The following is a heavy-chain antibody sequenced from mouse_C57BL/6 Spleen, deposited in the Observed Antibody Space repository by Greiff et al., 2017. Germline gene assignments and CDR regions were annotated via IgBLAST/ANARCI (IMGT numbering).Heavy chain of an antibody. Sequence: VQLQQSGAELVKPGASVKMSCKASGYTFTTYPIEWMKQNHGKSLEWIGNFHPYNDDTKYNEKFKGKATLTAEKSSSTVYLELSRLTSDDSAVYYCARGITAVGDYYAMDYWGQGTSVTVSS. V-gene: IGHV1-47*01. CDR1: GYTFTTYP. CDR3: ARGITAVGDYYAMDY. D-gene: IGHD1-1*01. J-gene: IGHJ4*01. CDR2: FHPYNDDT.